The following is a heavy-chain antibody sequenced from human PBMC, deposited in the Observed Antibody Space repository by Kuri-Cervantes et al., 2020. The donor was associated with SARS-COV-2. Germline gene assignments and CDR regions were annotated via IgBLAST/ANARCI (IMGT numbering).Heavy chain of an antibody. Sequence: GESLKISCAASGFTFSSYGMHWVRQAPGKGLEWVAVISYDGSNKYYADSVKGRFTISRDNSKDTLYLQMNSLRAEDTAVYYCAKDFEAYCGGDCYLDYWGQGTLVTVSS. J-gene: IGHJ4*02. CDR3: AKDFEAYCGGDCYLDY. V-gene: IGHV3-30*18. D-gene: IGHD2-21*02. CDR1: GFTFSSYG. CDR2: ISYDGSNK.